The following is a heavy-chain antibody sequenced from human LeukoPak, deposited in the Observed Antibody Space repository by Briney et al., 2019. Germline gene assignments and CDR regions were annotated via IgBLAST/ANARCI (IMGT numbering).Heavy chain of an antibody. CDR2: INPNSGGT. CDR1: GYTFTGYY. CDR3: ARERSGGSRNWFDP. V-gene: IGHV1-2*02. J-gene: IGHJ5*02. D-gene: IGHD2-15*01. Sequence: ASVKVSCKASGYTFTGYYMHWVRQAPGQGLEWMGWINPNSGGTNYAQKFRGRVTMTRDMSISTAYMELSRLRSDDTAVYYCARERSGGSRNWFDPWGQGTLVTVSS.